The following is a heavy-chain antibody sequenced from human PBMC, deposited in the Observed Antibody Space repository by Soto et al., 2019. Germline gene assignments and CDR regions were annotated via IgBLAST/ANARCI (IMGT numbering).Heavy chain of an antibody. J-gene: IGHJ6*02. Sequence: SETLSLTCAVSGGSISSSNWWSWVRQPPGKGLEWIGEIYHSESTNYNPSLKSRVTISVDKSKNQFSLKLSSVTAADTAVYYCARSPDSSGYYPRWYYYGMDVWGQGTTVTVSS. CDR3: ARSPDSSGYYPRWYYYGMDV. V-gene: IGHV4-4*02. CDR2: IYHSEST. D-gene: IGHD3-22*01. CDR1: GGSISSSNW.